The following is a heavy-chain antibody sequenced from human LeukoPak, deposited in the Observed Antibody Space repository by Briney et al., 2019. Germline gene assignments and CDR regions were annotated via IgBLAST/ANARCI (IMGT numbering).Heavy chain of an antibody. CDR1: GGSISSSSYY. CDR3: ARQERPKYSYGLAPTIYYMDV. D-gene: IGHD5-18*01. Sequence: SETLSLTCTVSGGSISSSSYYWGWIRQPPGKGLEWIGSIYYSGSTYYNPSLKSRVTISVDTSKNQFSLKLSSVTAADTAVYYCARQERPKYSYGLAPTIYYMDVWGKGTTVTISS. V-gene: IGHV4-39*01. CDR2: IYYSGST. J-gene: IGHJ6*03.